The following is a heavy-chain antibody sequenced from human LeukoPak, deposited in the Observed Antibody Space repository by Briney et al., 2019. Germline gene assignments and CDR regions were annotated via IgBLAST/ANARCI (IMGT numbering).Heavy chain of an antibody. D-gene: IGHD3-22*01. CDR3: VRGPRYYDDSGFHYGVFDI. Sequence: GGSLRLSCAASGFTFSSYAMTWVRQAPGKGLEWVSVIRGSGRTTYYADSVKGRFIISRDNSKNTLSLQMNSLTADDTAVYYCVRGPRYYDDSGFHYGVFDIWGQGTLVTVSS. CDR1: GFTFSSYA. V-gene: IGHV3-23*01. J-gene: IGHJ3*02. CDR2: IRGSGRTT.